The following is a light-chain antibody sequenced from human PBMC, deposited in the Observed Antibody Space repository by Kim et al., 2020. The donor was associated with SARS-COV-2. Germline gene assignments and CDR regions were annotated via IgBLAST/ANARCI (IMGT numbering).Light chain of an antibody. V-gene: IGLV3-19*01. J-gene: IGLJ2*01. Sequence: ALGQTLRITCQGDSLRSYYASWYQQKPGQAPVLVIYGKNNRPSGIPDRFSGSSSGNTASLTITGAQAEDEADYYCNSRDSSGNHVVFGGGTKLTVL. CDR1: SLRSYY. CDR3: NSRDSSGNHVV. CDR2: GKN.